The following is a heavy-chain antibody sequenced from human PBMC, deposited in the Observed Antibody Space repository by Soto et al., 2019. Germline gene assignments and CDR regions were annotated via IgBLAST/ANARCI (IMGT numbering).Heavy chain of an antibody. CDR2: ISYDGSNK. CDR3: ASPDSSFGYYYYGMDV. J-gene: IGHJ6*02. D-gene: IGHD3-10*01. V-gene: IGHV3-30-3*01. Sequence: QVQLVESGGGVVQPGRSLRLSCAASGFTFSSYAMHWVRQAPGKGLEWVAVISYDGSNKYYADSVKGRFTISRDNSKNTLYLQMNSLRAEDTAVYYCASPDSSFGYYYYGMDVWGQGTTVTVSS. CDR1: GFTFSSYA.